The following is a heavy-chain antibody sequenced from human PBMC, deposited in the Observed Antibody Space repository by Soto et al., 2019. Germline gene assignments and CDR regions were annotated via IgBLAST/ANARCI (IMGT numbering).Heavy chain of an antibody. D-gene: IGHD3-22*01. V-gene: IGHV4-38-2*01. CDR2: TYHGGST. Sequence: PSETLSPTCAVSGYSISSGYYWGWLRQPPGKGLEWIGSTYHGGSTYYNPSLNSRVTLSIDMTNNHVSLILNSVTAADTAVYYCARVGPWVPYYYDSSPYTFENWFDPWGQGTLVTVSS. CDR3: ARVGPWVPYYYDSSPYTFENWFDP. J-gene: IGHJ5*02. CDR1: GYSISSGYY.